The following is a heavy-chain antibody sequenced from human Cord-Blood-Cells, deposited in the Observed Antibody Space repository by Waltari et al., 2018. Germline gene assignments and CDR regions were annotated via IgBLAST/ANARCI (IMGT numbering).Heavy chain of an antibody. CDR3: ARGNDILTGYFDY. V-gene: IGHV4-59*01. Sequence: QVQLQESGPGLVKPSETLSLTCTVSGGSISSYYWSWIRQPPGKGLEWIGYIYYSGSTNYNPSLKSRVTISVYTSKNQFSLKLSSVTAADTAVYYCARGNDILTGYFDYWGQGTLVTVSS. D-gene: IGHD3-9*01. CDR2: IYYSGST. CDR1: GGSISSYY. J-gene: IGHJ4*02.